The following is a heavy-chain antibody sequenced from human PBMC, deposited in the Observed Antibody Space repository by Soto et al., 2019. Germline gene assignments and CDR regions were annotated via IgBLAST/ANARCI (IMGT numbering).Heavy chain of an antibody. CDR2: IYWDDDK. V-gene: IGHV2-5*02. CDR1: GFSLSTSGVG. CDR3: AHRSQYYGSGSYYYDAFDI. J-gene: IGHJ3*02. Sequence: SGPTLVNPTQTLTLTCTFSGFSLSTSGVGVGWIRQPPGKALEWLALIYWDDDKRYSPSLKSRLTITKDTSKNQVVLTMTNMDPVDTATYYCAHRSQYYGSGSYYYDAFDIWGQGTMVTVSS. D-gene: IGHD3-10*01.